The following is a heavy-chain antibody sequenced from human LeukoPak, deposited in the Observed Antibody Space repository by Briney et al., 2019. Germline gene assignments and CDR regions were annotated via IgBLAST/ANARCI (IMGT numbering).Heavy chain of an antibody. D-gene: IGHD2-15*01. V-gene: IGHV4-59*01. CDR3: ARERRSSSLFDY. CDR2: INYSGST. J-gene: IGHJ4*02. Sequence: SETLSLTCTVSGGSISSYYWSWIRQPPGKGLEWIGYINYSGSTNYNPSLKSRVTISVDTSKNQFSLKLSSVTAADTAVYYCARERRSSSLFDYWGQGTLVTVSS. CDR1: GGSISSYY.